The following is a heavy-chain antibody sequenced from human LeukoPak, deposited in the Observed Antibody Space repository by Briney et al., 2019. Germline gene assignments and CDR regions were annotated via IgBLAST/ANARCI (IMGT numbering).Heavy chain of an antibody. CDR1: GFTFSSYS. D-gene: IGHD1-26*01. Sequence: PGGSLRLSCAASGFTFSSYSMNWVRQAPGKGLEWVSYISSSSSTIYYADSVKGRFTISRGNAKNSLYLQMNSLRAEDTAVYYCARDAPTAQATPDAFDIWGQGTLVTVSS. CDR3: ARDAPTAQATPDAFDI. CDR2: ISSSSSTI. V-gene: IGHV3-48*01. J-gene: IGHJ3*02.